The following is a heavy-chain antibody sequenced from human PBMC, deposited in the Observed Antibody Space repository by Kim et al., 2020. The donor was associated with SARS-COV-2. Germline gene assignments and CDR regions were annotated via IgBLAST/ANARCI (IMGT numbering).Heavy chain of an antibody. V-gene: IGHV3-30*07. J-gene: IGHJ6*02. Sequence: VTTRFTISRDNAKNKLYLQMNSLRAEDTAVYYCASAAGSWCDYYYGMDVWGQGTTVTVSS. CDR3: ASAAGSWCDYYYGMDV. D-gene: IGHD6-13*01.